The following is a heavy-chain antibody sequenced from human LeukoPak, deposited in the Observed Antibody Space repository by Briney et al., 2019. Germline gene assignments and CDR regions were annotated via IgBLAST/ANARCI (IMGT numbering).Heavy chain of an antibody. CDR2: LYPRGGST. J-gene: IGHJ3*02. V-gene: IGHV1-46*04. CDR3: ARRRDDYGDSNDAFDI. Sequence: ASVKVSCKASGYTFTYYYIHWVRQAAGQGLEWVGVLYPRGGSTTYAQKLQGRVTMTRDTSTSTVYMELSSLRSKHTAVYYCARRRDDYGDSNDAFDIWGQGTMVTVSS. CDR1: GYTFTYYY. D-gene: IGHD4-17*01.